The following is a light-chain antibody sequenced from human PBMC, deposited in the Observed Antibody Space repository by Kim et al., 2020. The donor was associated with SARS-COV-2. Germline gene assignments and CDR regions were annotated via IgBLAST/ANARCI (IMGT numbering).Light chain of an antibody. J-gene: IGKJ2*01. CDR3: QQYSRFPYT. V-gene: IGKV1-5*03. CDR2: LAS. CDR1: ENIGTW. Sequence: DIQMTQSPSTLSASVGDRVTITCRASENIGTWLAWYQQKPGRAPSLLIYLASTLESGVPSRFSGTGSGTEFSFSITSLQPDDIATYYCQQYSRFPYTFGQGTKLEI.